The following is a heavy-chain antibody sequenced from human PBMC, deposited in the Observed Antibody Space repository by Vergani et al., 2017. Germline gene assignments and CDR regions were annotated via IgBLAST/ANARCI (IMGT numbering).Heavy chain of an antibody. J-gene: IGHJ5*02. Sequence: EVQLVESGGGVVRPGGSLRLSCAASGFTFSSYSMNWVRQAPGKGLEWVANIKQDGSEKYYVDSVKGRFTISRDNAKNSLYLQMNSLRAEDTAVYYCARVRYDFWSGYYTGGNWFDPWGQGTLVTVSS. CDR2: IKQDGSEK. D-gene: IGHD3-3*01. CDR3: ARVRYDFWSGYYTGGNWFDP. V-gene: IGHV3-7*01. CDR1: GFTFSSYS.